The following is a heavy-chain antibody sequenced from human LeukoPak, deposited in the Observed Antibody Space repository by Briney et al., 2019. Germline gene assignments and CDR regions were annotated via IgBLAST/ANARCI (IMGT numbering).Heavy chain of an antibody. CDR1: GGTFSSYA. Sequence: SVKVSCKASGGTFSSYASSWVRQAPGQGLEWMGGIIPIFGTANYAQKFQGRVTITTDESTSTAYMELSSLRSEDTAVYYCARRVYDSSGRDLDYWGQGTLVTVSS. V-gene: IGHV1-69*05. CDR2: IIPIFGTA. D-gene: IGHD3-22*01. CDR3: ARRVYDSSGRDLDY. J-gene: IGHJ4*02.